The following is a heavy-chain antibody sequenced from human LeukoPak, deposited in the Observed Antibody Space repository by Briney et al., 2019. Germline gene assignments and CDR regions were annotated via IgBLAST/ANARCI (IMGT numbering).Heavy chain of an antibody. CDR2: ISWNSGSI. CDR3: AKASFDWLLYS. J-gene: IGHJ4*02. CDR1: GFTFDDYA. D-gene: IGHD3-9*01. V-gene: IGHV3-9*01. Sequence: GGSLRLSCAASGFTFDDYAMHWVRQAPGKGLEWVSGISWNSGSIVYADSVKGRFTISRDNAKNSLYLQMNSLRAEDTALYYCAKASFDWLLYSWGQGTLVTVSS.